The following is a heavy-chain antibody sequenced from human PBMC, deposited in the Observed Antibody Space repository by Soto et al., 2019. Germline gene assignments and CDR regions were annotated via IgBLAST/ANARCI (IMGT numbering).Heavy chain of an antibody. CDR2: IIPIFGTA. J-gene: IGHJ6*02. V-gene: IGHV1-69*13. Sequence: RASVKVSCKASGGTFSSYAISWVRQAPGQGLEWMGGIIPIFGTANYAQKFQGRVTITADESTSTAYMELSSLRSEDTAVYYCARARRSMVRGVNDYYYGMDVWGQGTTVTVSS. D-gene: IGHD3-10*01. CDR1: GGTFSSYA. CDR3: ARARRSMVRGVNDYYYGMDV.